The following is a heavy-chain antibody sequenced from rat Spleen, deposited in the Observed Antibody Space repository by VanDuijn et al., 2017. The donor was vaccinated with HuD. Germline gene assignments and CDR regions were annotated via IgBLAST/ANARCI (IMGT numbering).Heavy chain of an antibody. J-gene: IGHJ2*01. CDR1: GFSLTSNG. V-gene: IGHV2S12*01. Sequence: QVQLKESGPGLVQPSQTLSLTCTVSGFSLTSNGVSWVRQPPGKGLEWIAAVSSGGDTYYNSGIKTRLSISRDTSKSQVFLKMNSLQTEDTAMYFCARALTHWGQGVMVTVSS. CDR2: VSSGGDT. D-gene: IGHD3-7*01. CDR3: ARALTH.